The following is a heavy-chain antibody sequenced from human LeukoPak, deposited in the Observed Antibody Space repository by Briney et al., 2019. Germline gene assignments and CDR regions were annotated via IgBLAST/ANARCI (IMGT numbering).Heavy chain of an antibody. CDR3: AAPGGDGSGSYLFH. J-gene: IGHJ4*02. CDR1: GSSG. D-gene: IGHD3-10*01. CDR2: ISVYNGKT. V-gene: IGHV1-18*01. Sequence: ASVKVSCKTSGSSGITWVRQVPGQGLEWMGWISVYNGKTKYAQKFQGRVTMTGDTSTSTAYMELRSLRADDTAVYYCAAPGGDGSGSYLFHWGQGTLVTVSS.